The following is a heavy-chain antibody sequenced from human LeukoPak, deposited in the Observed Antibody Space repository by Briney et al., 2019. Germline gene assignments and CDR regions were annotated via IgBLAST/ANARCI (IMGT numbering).Heavy chain of an antibody. CDR1: GGSFSGYY. J-gene: IGHJ6*02. CDR3: ARGPRKLYCGGDCYSWFSGLYYYYYGMDV. Sequence: SETLSLTCAVYGGSFSGYYWSWIRQPPGKGLEWIGEINHSGSTNCNPSLKSRVTISVDTSKNQFSLKLSSVTAADTAVYYCARGPRKLYCGGDCYSWFSGLYYYYYGMDVWGQGTTVTVSS. D-gene: IGHD2-21*02. CDR2: INHSGST. V-gene: IGHV4-34*01.